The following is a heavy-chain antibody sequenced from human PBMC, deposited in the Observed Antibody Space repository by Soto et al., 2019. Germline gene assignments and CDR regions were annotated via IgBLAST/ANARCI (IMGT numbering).Heavy chain of an antibody. CDR3: ASGRYDASGYFDY. CDR1: GNTFTYVY. Sequence: SVKVSCKGSGNTFTYVYLHWVRQAPGQALEXMGXXTXXNXXXXXAXXXQDRVTFTGDTSLNTAYMELSSLRSDETAMFYCASGRYDASGYFDYWGQGTLVTASS. J-gene: IGHJ4*02. V-gene: IGHV1-45*02. D-gene: IGHD3-22*01. CDR2: XTXXNXXX.